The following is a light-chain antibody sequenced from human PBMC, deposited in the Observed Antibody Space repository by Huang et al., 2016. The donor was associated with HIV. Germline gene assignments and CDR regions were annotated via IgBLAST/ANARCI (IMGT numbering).Light chain of an antibody. CDR3: QQYNNWPMYT. J-gene: IGKJ2*01. CDR1: QNVYAK. CDR2: GAS. Sequence: EIVVTQSPATLSVSPGDRTTLSCKASQNVYAKLAWYQQKPGQAPRLLFYGASTRATGIPARFSGSGSGTEFTLTISSLLSEDVAVYYCQQYNNWPMYTFGQGTKLEI. V-gene: IGKV3-15*01.